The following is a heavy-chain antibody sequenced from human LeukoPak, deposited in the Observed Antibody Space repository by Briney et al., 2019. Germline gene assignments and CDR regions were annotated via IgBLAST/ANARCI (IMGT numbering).Heavy chain of an antibody. CDR3: AKVGYSSSWSPFDY. V-gene: IGHV3-30*18. CDR2: ISYDGSNK. CDR1: GFTFSSYG. J-gene: IGHJ4*02. D-gene: IGHD6-13*01. Sequence: GRSLRLSCAASGFTFSSYGMHWVRQAPGKGLEWVAVISYDGSNKYYADSVKGRFTISRDNSKNTLYLQMSSLRAEDTAVYYCAKVGYSSSWSPFDYWGQGTLVTVSS.